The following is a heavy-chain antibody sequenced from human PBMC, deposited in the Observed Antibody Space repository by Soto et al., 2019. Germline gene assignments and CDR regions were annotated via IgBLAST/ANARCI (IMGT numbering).Heavy chain of an antibody. CDR1: GYTLTELS. V-gene: IGHV1-24*01. D-gene: IGHD5-12*01. Sequence: ASVRVPCQLSGYTLTELSMHWVRQAPGKGLEGMGGFDPEDGETIYAQKLQGRVTMTEDTSTDTDYMELSRLSSKDTAVDYCSLGGYDRGGYYYYGMDVWGQGTTVTVSS. CDR2: FDPEDGET. J-gene: IGHJ6*02. CDR3: SLGGYDRGGYYYYGMDV.